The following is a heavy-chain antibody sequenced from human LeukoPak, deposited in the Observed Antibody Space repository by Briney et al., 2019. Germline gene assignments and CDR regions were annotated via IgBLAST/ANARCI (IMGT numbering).Heavy chain of an antibody. J-gene: IGHJ5*02. V-gene: IGHV4-4*07. CDR1: GGSISSYY. D-gene: IGHD3-10*01. CDR3: ARGAYGSGSTNWFDP. Sequence: SETLSLTCTVSGGSISSYYWGWIRQPAGKGLEWVERIYSSGSTDYNSSLKSRVTMSVDTSKNQFSLKLSSVTAADTAVYYCARGAYGSGSTNWFDPWGQGTLVTVSS. CDR2: IYSSGST.